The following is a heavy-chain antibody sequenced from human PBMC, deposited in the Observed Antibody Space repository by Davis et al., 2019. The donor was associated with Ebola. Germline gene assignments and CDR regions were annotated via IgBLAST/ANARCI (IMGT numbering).Heavy chain of an antibody. CDR3: ARKDIVVVPAVNKGYYGMDV. CDR2: MNPNSGNT. Sequence: AASAKVSCKASGYTFTSYDINWVRQATGQGLEWMGWMNPNSGNTGYAQKFQGRVTMTRNTSISTAYMELSSLRSEDTAVYYCARKDIVVVPAVNKGYYGMDVWGQGTTVTVSS. CDR1: GYTFTSYD. V-gene: IGHV1-8*01. J-gene: IGHJ6*02. D-gene: IGHD2-2*01.